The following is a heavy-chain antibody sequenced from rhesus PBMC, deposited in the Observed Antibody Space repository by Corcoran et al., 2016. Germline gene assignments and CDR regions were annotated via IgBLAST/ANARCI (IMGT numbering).Heavy chain of an antibody. J-gene: IGHJ4*01. Sequence: QVQLQASGPGLVQPSEPLSLTSPVSCSPISTGYSWGSTRSPPWQGLEYNGYLSGRSGSTYYKPSLKSGVTISKDTTKNQCSLKLSSVTAADTAVYYWARDQGEKAAAGTNYWGQGVLVTVSS. CDR1: CSPISTGYS. V-gene: IGHV4-99*02. CDR2: LSGRSGST. D-gene: IGHD6-31*01. CDR3: ARDQGEKAAAGTNY.